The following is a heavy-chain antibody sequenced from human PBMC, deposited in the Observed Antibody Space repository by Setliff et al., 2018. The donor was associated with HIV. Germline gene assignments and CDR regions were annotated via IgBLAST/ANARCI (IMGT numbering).Heavy chain of an antibody. J-gene: IGHJ6*03. V-gene: IGHV2-70*11. CDR2: IDWDDDK. D-gene: IGHD6-19*01. CDR3: ARIHSSADYYYVDV. Sequence: SGPTLVNPTQTLTLTCTFSGFSLSTSGMCVSWIRQPPGKALEWLARIDWDDDKYYSTSLKTRLTISKDTSKNQVVLTMTNMDPVDTATYYCARIHSSADYYYVDVWGKGTTVTVSS. CDR1: GFSLSTSGMC.